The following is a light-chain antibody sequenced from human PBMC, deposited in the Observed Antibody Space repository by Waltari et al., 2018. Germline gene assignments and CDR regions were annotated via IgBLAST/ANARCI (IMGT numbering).Light chain of an antibody. V-gene: IGKV1-39*01. CDR2: DAS. Sequence: DIRMTQSPSSLSASVGDRVTITCRASQSIRTFLNWYQQKVGKAPKLLIYDASTLQGGVPSRFSAGGSGTEFTLTISSLQAEDFATYYCQQSYSNSRAFGQGTKIEVK. CDR1: QSIRTF. J-gene: IGKJ1*01. CDR3: QQSYSNSRA.